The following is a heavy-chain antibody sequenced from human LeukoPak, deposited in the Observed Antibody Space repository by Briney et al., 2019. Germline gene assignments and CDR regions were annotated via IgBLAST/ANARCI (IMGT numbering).Heavy chain of an antibody. CDR1: GFTFSSYG. J-gene: IGHJ4*02. Sequence: PGGSLRLSCAASGFTFSSYGMHWVRQAPGKGLGWVAVISYDGSNKYYADSVKGRFTISRDNSKNTLYLQMNSLRAEDTAVYYCAKESYDSSGYFVGVGFDYWGQGTLVTVSS. CDR3: AKESYDSSGYFVGVGFDY. CDR2: ISYDGSNK. V-gene: IGHV3-30*18. D-gene: IGHD3-22*01.